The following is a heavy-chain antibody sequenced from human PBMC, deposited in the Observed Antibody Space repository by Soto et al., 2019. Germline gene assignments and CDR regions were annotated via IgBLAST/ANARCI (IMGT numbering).Heavy chain of an antibody. V-gene: IGHV4-34*01. CDR1: GGSFSGYY. Sequence: QVQLQQWGAGLLKPSETLSLTCAVFGGSFSGYYWSWISPPPGKGLEWIGENNHSGSTNYNPSLKRRETRSVDTSKHHISLEQRSGTDADTAVYYWARGSQEVVVAATYFYYMDVWGKGTTVTVSS. J-gene: IGHJ6*03. D-gene: IGHD2-15*01. CDR3: ARGSQEVVVAATYFYYMDV. CDR2: NNHSGST.